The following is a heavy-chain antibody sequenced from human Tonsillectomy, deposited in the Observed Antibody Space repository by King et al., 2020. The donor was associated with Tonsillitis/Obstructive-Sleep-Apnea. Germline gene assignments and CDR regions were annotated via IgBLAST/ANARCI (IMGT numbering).Heavy chain of an antibody. V-gene: IGHV4-34*01. J-gene: IGHJ4*02. CDR2: INHSGNN. Sequence: VQPQQWGAGLLKPSETLSLTCAVYGGSFSGYYWSWIRQPPGKGLEWIGEINHSGNNNYNPSLKSRVTISVDTSKNQFSLNLSSVTAADTAIYYCARSTMFGVVITPLYFDYWGQGTLVTVSS. D-gene: IGHD3-3*01. CDR1: GGSFSGYY. CDR3: ARSTMFGVVITPLYFDY.